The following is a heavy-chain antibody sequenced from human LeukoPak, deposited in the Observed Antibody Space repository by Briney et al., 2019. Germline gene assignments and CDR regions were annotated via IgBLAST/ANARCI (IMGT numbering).Heavy chain of an antibody. CDR3: AKPRYSYGYCFDY. V-gene: IGHV3-7*03. Sequence: PGGSLRLSCAASGFTFSSYWMSWVRQAPGKGLEWVANIKQDGSEKYYVDSVKGRFTISRDNSKNTLYLQMNSLRAEDTAVYYCAKPRYSYGYCFDYWGQGTLVTVSS. CDR1: GFTFSSYW. D-gene: IGHD5-18*01. J-gene: IGHJ4*02. CDR2: IKQDGSEK.